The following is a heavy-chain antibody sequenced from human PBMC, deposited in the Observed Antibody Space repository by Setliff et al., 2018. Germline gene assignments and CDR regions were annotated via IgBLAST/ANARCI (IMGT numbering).Heavy chain of an antibody. CDR1: GGSISSHY. Sequence: PSETLSLTCTVPGGSISSHYWSWIRQPPGKEMEWIGNVLDTGITNYNPSLEGRVTISVDTSKNQFSLSLTSVTAADTALYYCARRHLLSWFDSWGQGHLVTVSS. J-gene: IGHJ5*01. CDR2: VLDTGIT. V-gene: IGHV4-59*11. CDR3: ARRHLLSWFDS.